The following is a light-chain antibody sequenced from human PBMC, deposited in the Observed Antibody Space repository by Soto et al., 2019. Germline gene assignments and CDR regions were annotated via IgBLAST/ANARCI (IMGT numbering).Light chain of an antibody. CDR2: GAS. V-gene: IGKV3-15*01. CDR3: QQYNSLPPF. CDR1: QSVSSN. J-gene: IGKJ2*01. Sequence: ETVMTQSPATLSVSPGERATLSCRASQSVSSNLAWYQQKPGQAPRLLIYGASTRATGIPARFSGSGSGTELTLTISSLQSEDSAVYYCQQYNSLPPFLGQGTKLAIK.